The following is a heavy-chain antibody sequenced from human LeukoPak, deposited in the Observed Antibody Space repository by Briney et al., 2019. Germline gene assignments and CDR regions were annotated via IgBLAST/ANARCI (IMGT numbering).Heavy chain of an antibody. CDR3: ARGGNAATY. CDR1: GFTFSSYA. CDR2: ISYDGSNK. V-gene: IGHV3-30-3*01. J-gene: IGHJ4*02. D-gene: IGHD3-10*01. Sequence: SGGSLRLSCSASGFTFSSYATHWVRQAPGKGLEWVAVISYDGSNKYYADSVKGRFTISRDNSKNTLYLQMNSLRAEDTAVYYCARGGNAATYWGQGTLVTVSS.